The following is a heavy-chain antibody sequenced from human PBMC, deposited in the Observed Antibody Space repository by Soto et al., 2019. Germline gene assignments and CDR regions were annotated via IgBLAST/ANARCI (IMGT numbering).Heavy chain of an antibody. CDR1: GGTFSSYA. CDR3: AATMVRGVISGAYYYYGMDV. J-gene: IGHJ6*02. Sequence: QVQLVQSGAEVKKPGSSVKVSCKASGGTFSSYAISWVRQAPGQGLEWMGGIIPIFGTANYAQKFQARVTITADESTSTAYMELSSLRSEDTAVYYCAATMVRGVISGAYYYYGMDVWGQGTTVTVSS. V-gene: IGHV1-69*01. D-gene: IGHD3-10*01. CDR2: IIPIFGTA.